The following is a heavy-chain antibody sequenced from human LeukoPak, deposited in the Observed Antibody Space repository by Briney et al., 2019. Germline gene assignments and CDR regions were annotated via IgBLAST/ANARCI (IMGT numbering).Heavy chain of an antibody. J-gene: IGHJ4*02. D-gene: IGHD3-10*01. Sequence: QPGGSLRLSCAASGFTFSSYAMHWVRQAPGKGLEWVAVISYDGSNKYYADSAKGRFTISRDNSKNTLYLQMNSLRAEDTAVYYCARELTLYYGSGSFDYWGQGTLVTVSS. CDR2: ISYDGSNK. V-gene: IGHV3-30-3*01. CDR3: ARELTLYYGSGSFDY. CDR1: GFTFSSYA.